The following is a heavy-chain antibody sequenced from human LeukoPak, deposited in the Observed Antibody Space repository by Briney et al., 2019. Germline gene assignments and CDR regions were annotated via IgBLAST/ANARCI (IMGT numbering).Heavy chain of an antibody. J-gene: IGHJ4*02. D-gene: IGHD2-2*01. CDR3: ARSAFVVPDY. CDR1: GFIFSSYG. CDR2: IRYDGNNI. V-gene: IGHV3-30*02. Sequence: GGSLRLSCAASGFIFSSYGMHWVRQAPGKGLDWVSFIRYDGNNIYYADSVKGRFTISRDNSNNTLYLQMNSLRPEDTAVYYCARSAFVVPDYWGQGTLVTVSS.